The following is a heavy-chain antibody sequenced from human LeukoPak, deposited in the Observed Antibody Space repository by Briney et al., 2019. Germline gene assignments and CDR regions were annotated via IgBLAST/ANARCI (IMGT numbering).Heavy chain of an antibody. J-gene: IGHJ4*02. CDR3: ANARAYSSSSVCDY. CDR2: ISGGGSSK. Sequence: PGRSLRPSCAASGFTFSSYAMSSVRQAPGKWLEWVPAISGGGSSKYYAGSVKGRFTISRENSKNTQFLQMNSLKGDDTAVYYCANARAYSSSSVCDYWGQRTLVTVSS. CDR1: GFTFSSYA. D-gene: IGHD6-6*01. V-gene: IGHV3-23*01.